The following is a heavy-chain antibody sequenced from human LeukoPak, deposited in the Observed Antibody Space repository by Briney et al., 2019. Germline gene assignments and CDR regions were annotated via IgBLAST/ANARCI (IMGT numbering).Heavy chain of an antibody. V-gene: IGHV3-48*04. Sequence: GGSLRLSCAASGFTFSSYSMNWVRQAPGKGLEWVSYISSSSSTIYYADSVKGRFTISRDNAKNSLYLQMNSLRVEDTAFYYCAKDNRRHYTSGPNPDSLHWGQGALVTVSS. CDR1: GFTFSSYS. J-gene: IGHJ4*02. CDR3: AKDNRRHYTSGPNPDSLH. D-gene: IGHD6-19*01. CDR2: ISSSSSTI.